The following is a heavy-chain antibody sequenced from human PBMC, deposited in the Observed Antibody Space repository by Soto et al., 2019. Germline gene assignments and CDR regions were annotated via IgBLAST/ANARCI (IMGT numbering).Heavy chain of an antibody. V-gene: IGHV1-18*01. D-gene: IGHD2-2*01. Sequence: ASVKVSCKASGYTFTSYGISWVRQAPGQGLEWMGWISAYNGNTNYAQKLQGRVTMTTDTSTSTAYMELRSLRSDDTAVYYCARDGLLGDCSSTSCYADLDYWGQGTLVTVSS. J-gene: IGHJ4*02. CDR1: GYTFTSYG. CDR2: ISAYNGNT. CDR3: ARDGLLGDCSSTSCYADLDY.